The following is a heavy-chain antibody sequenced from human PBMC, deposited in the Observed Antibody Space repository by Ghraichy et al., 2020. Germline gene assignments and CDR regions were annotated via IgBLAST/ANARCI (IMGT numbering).Heavy chain of an antibody. CDR3: ARDFRSSGDYPYYFDY. Sequence: ASVKVSCKASGYTFTSYGISWVRQAPGQGLEWMGWISAYNGNTNYAQKLQGRVTMTTDTSTSTAYMELRSLRSDDTAVYYCARDFRSSGDYPYYFDYWGQGTLVTVSS. J-gene: IGHJ4*02. D-gene: IGHD4-17*01. CDR1: GYTFTSYG. V-gene: IGHV1-18*01. CDR2: ISAYNGNT.